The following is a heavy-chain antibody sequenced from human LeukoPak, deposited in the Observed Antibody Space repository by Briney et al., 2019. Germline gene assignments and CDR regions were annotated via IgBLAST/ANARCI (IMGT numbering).Heavy chain of an antibody. V-gene: IGHV3-9*01. Sequence: GGSLRLSCAASGFTFDDYATHWVRQAPGKGLEWVSGISWNSGSIGYADSVKGRFTISRDNAKNSLYLQMNSLRAEDTALYYCAKDGYDGDYYYYGMDVWGQGTTVTVSS. CDR3: AKDGYDGDYYYYGMDV. CDR2: ISWNSGSI. CDR1: GFTFDDYA. D-gene: IGHD5-12*01. J-gene: IGHJ6*02.